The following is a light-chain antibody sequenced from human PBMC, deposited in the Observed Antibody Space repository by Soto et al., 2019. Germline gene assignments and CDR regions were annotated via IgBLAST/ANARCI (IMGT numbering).Light chain of an antibody. CDR2: KTS. CDR1: QSISSW. Sequence: DIQMTQSPSTLSSSVGDRVTITCRASQSISSWLAWYQQKPGKAPKILIYKTSSLESGVPSRFSGSGSGTEFTLTISSLQPDDFATYYCQQYNGYRWTFGQGTKV. J-gene: IGKJ1*01. V-gene: IGKV1-5*03. CDR3: QQYNGYRWT.